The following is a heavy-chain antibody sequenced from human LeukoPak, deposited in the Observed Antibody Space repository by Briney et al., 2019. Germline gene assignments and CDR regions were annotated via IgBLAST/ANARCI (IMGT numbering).Heavy chain of an antibody. CDR1: GYTFTSYG. V-gene: IGHV1-18*01. D-gene: IGHD2-2*01. CDR3: ARVYCSSTSCYGEAYYYYGMDV. CDR2: ISAYNGNT. Sequence: ASVKVSRKASGYTFTSYGISWVRQAPGQGLEWMGWISAYNGNTNYAQKLQGRVTMTTDTSTSTAYMELRSLRSDDTAVYYCARVYCSSTSCYGEAYYYYGMDVWGQGTTVTVSS. J-gene: IGHJ6*02.